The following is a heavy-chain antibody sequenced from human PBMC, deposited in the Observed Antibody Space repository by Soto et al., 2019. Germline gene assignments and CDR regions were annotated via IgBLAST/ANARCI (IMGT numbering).Heavy chain of an antibody. CDR2: LSYDGSNQ. J-gene: IGHJ4*02. CDR1: GFIFSSYG. V-gene: IGHV3-30*03. D-gene: IGHD6-13*01. Sequence: PGGSLRLSCAASGFIFSSYGMYWVRQAPGKGLDRVASLSYDGSNQYYADSVKGRFTISRDTSKNTLYLQMNSLRAEDTAVYYCAITSSWLSPCFDYWGQGALVTVSS. CDR3: AITSSWLSPCFDY.